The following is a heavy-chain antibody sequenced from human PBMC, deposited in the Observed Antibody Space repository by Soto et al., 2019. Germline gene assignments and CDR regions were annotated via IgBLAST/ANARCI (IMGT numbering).Heavy chain of an antibody. CDR3: ARTLGYCSGGSCYTLDRVDV. CDR1: GYTFTSYY. D-gene: IGHD2-15*01. Sequence: ASVKVSCKASGYTFTSYYMHWVRQAPGQGLEWMGIINPSGGSTSYAQKFQGRVTMTRDTSTSTVYMELSSLRSEDTAVYYCARTLGYCSGGSCYTLDRVDVWGKGTTVTVSS. CDR2: INPSGGST. V-gene: IGHV1-46*03. J-gene: IGHJ6*04.